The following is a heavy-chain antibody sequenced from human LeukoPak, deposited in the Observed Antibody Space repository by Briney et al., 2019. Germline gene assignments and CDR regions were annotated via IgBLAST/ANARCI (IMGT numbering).Heavy chain of an antibody. CDR2: INAGNGNT. Sequence: ASVKVSCKASGYTFTSYGISWVRQASGQGLEWMGWINAGNGNTKYSQKFQGRVTITRDTSASTAYMELSGLRSEDTAVYYCAREGELLWFGGYYYGMDVWGQGTTVTVSS. V-gene: IGHV1-3*01. J-gene: IGHJ6*02. CDR1: GYTFTSYG. D-gene: IGHD3-10*01. CDR3: AREGELLWFGGYYYGMDV.